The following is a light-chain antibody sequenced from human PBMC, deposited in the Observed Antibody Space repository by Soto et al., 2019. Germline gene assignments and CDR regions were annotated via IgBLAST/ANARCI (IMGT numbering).Light chain of an antibody. CDR3: QQYSSTPLT. CDR2: WAS. J-gene: IGKJ4*01. Sequence: DIVMTQSPDSLAVSLAERATINCRSSQRVFHSSTKRNYISWYQQKQGQPPKVLIYWASTRESGVPDRFSGSGSGTDFTLTISSLQAEDVAVYFCQQYSSTPLTFGGGTKVEIK. V-gene: IGKV4-1*01. CDR1: QRVFHSSTKRNY.